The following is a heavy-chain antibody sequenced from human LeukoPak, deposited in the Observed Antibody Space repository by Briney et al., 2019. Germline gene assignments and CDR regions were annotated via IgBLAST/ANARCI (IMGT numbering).Heavy chain of an antibody. V-gene: IGHV3-48*03. J-gene: IGHJ4*02. Sequence: PGGSLRLSCAASGFTFSSYEMNWVRQAPGKGLEWVSYISSSGSTIYYADSVKGQFTISRDNAKNSLYLQINSLRAEDTAVYYCARVKQLVRFFDYWGQGTLVTVSS. CDR2: ISSSGSTI. CDR3: ARVKQLVRFFDY. CDR1: GFTFSSYE. D-gene: IGHD6-6*01.